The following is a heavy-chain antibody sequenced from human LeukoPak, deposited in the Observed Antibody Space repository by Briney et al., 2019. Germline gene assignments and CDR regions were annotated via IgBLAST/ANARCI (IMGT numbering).Heavy chain of an antibody. CDR3: AANYGDYDLYYYYGMDV. V-gene: IGHV1-2*02. CDR1: GYTFTGYY. J-gene: IGHJ6*02. CDR2: INPNSGGT. D-gene: IGHD4-17*01. Sequence: GASVKVSCKASGYTFTGYYMHWVRQAPGQGLEWMGWINPNSGGTNYAQKFQGRVTMTRDTPISTAYMELSRLRSDDTAVYYCAANYGDYDLYYYYGMDVWGQGTTVTVSS.